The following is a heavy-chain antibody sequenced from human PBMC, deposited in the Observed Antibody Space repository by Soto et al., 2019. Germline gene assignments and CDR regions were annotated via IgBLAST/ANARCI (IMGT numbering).Heavy chain of an antibody. CDR2: INWNGGST. V-gene: IGHV3-20*04. Sequence: PGGSLRLSCAASGFTFYDYGMSWVRQAPGKGLEWVSGINWNGGSTGYADSVKGRFTISRDNAKNSLYLQMNSLRAEDTALYYCARGHGTYYYDSSGYRDAFDIWGQGTMVTVSS. CDR3: ARGHGTYYYDSSGYRDAFDI. D-gene: IGHD3-22*01. J-gene: IGHJ3*02. CDR1: GFTFYDYG.